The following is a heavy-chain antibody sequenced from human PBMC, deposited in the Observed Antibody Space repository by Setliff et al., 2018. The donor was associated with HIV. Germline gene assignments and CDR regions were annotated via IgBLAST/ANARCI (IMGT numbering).Heavy chain of an antibody. CDR3: ATYLDISSFNHNFDF. D-gene: IGHD3-9*01. V-gene: IGHV3-7*01. CDR1: GFTFSNFF. CDR2: MNPDGSEK. Sequence: GESLKISCAVSGFTFSNFFMYWVRQAPGKGLEWVANMNPDGSEKSYVDSVKGRFTISRDNAKNSLYLQMSSLRAEDTAVYYCATYLDISSFNHNFDFWGQGTLGHRLL. J-gene: IGHJ4*02.